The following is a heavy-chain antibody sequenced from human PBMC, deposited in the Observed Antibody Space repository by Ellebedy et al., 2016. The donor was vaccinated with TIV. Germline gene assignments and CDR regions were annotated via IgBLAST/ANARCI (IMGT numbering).Heavy chain of an antibody. J-gene: IGHJ4*02. CDR3: ARHGLSGIPAVDY. D-gene: IGHD3-10*01. CDR2: IYYSGTT. V-gene: IGHV4-39*01. CDR1: GGSISSSSYY. Sequence: MPSETLSLTCTVSGGSISSSSYYWGWIRQPPGKGLEWIGGIYYSGTTYYNPSLKSRVTISVDTSKNQFSLKLNSVTAADTAVYYCARHGLSGIPAVDYWGQGTLVTVSS.